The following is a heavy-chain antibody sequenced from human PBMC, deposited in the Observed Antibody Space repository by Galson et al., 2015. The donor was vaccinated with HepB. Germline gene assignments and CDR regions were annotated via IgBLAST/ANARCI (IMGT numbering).Heavy chain of an antibody. J-gene: IGHJ2*01. D-gene: IGHD5-18*01. CDR3: AKGGQLWFQYFDL. V-gene: IGHV3-43*01. CDR1: GFTFDDYT. CDR2: ISWDGGST. Sequence: SLRLSCAASGFTFDDYTMHWVRQAPGKGLEWVSLISWDGGSTYYADSVKGRFTISRDNSKNSLYLQMNSLRTEDTALYYCAKGGQLWFQYFDLWGRGTLVTVSS.